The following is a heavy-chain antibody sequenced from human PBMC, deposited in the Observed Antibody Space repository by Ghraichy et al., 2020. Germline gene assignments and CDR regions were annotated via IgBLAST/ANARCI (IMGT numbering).Heavy chain of an antibody. Sequence: SETLSLTCIVSGGSISNYYWSWIQKSPGKGLEWIGYIYYSGNTNYNPSLKSRVTISVDTSKNQFSLRLSSVTAADTAVYYCARGGYDFWSSYYSRYFYGLDVWGQGTTVTVSS. D-gene: IGHD3-3*01. CDR3: ARGGYDFWSSYYSRYFYGLDV. J-gene: IGHJ6*02. V-gene: IGHV4-59*01. CDR1: GGSISNYY. CDR2: IYYSGNT.